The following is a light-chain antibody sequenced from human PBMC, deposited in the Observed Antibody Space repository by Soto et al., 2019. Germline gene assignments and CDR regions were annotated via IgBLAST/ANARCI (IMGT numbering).Light chain of an antibody. CDR1: QGIIDY. CDR2: AAS. Sequence: DIQMTQSPSSLSASVGDRVTITCRASQGIIDYLAWYQQKPGKAPKLLIYAASTLQSGVPSRFSGSGAGTDFTLTNSSLQPEDGATYYCQKYNSAPRTFGQGTKVEIK. CDR3: QKYNSAPRT. J-gene: IGKJ1*01. V-gene: IGKV1-27*01.